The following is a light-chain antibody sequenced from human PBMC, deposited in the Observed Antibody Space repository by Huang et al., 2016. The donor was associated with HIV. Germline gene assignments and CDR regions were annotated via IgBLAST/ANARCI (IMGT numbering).Light chain of an antibody. CDR3: VQDYNYPRT. CDR1: QGIRND. Sequence: AIQMTQSPSSLSASVGDRVTITCRASQGIRNDLGWYQQKPGKVPKLLSYGTSNLLSGGPSRFSGSGSGTDFTLTISSLQPEEFATYYCVQDYNYPRTFGQGTRVEF. J-gene: IGKJ1*01. CDR2: GTS. V-gene: IGKV1-6*01.